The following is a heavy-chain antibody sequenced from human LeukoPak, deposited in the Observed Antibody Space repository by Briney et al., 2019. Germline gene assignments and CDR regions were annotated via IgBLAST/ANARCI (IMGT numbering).Heavy chain of an antibody. V-gene: IGHV1-3*01. D-gene: IGHD4-17*01. CDR1: GYTFTSYA. CDR2: INAGNGNT. CDR3: AALNFGNDYGDYFDY. Sequence: ASVKVSCKASGYTFTSYAMHWVRQAPGQRLEWMGWINAGNGNTKYSQKFQGRVTITRDTSASTAYMELSSLRSEDTAVYYCAALNFGNDYGDYFDYWGQGTLVTVSS. J-gene: IGHJ4*02.